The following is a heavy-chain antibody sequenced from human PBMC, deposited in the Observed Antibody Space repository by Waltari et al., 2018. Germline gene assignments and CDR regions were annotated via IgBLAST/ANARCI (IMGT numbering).Heavy chain of an antibody. CDR3: ARLRSNMTPFDP. J-gene: IGHJ5*02. CDR2: IYYSGST. D-gene: IGHD2-8*01. V-gene: IGHV4-39*01. Sequence: QLQLQGSGPGQVNPSETPSLTCTVPGDSISSSSYYWGWIRQPPGKGLEWIGSIYYSGSTYYNPSLKSRLSISVDTPKNQFSLKLSSVTAADAAIYYCARLRSNMTPFDPWGQGTLVTVSS. CDR1: GDSISSSSYY.